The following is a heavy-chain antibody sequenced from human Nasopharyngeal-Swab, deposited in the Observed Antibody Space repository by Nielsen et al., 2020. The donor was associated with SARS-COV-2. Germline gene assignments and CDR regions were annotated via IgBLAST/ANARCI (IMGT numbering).Heavy chain of an antibody. V-gene: IGHV1-69*13. CDR1: GYTFTSYD. D-gene: IGHD3-9*01. CDR3: ARSRTYYDILTGSPVYYYYYGMDV. CDR2: IIPIFGTA. J-gene: IGHJ6*02. Sequence: SVKVSCKASGYTFTSYDINWVRQAPGQGLEWMGGIIPIFGTANYAQKFQGRVTITADESTSTAYMELSSLRSEDTAVYYCARSRTYYDILTGSPVYYYYYGMDVWGQGTTVTVSS.